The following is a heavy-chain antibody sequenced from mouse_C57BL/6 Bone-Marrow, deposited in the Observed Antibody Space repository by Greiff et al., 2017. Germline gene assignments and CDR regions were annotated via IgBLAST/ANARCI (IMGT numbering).Heavy chain of an antibody. CDR2: IYPSDSET. CDR1: GYTFTSYW. V-gene: IGHV1-61*01. J-gene: IGHJ2*01. CDR3: ARYSNYEPLYFDY. D-gene: IGHD2-5*01. Sequence: QVQLQQPGAELVRPGSSVKLSCKASGYTFTSYWMGWVKQRPGQGLEWIGNIYPSDSETHYNQKFKDKATLTVDKSSSTAYMQLSSLTSEDSAVYYCARYSNYEPLYFDYWGQGTTLTVSS.